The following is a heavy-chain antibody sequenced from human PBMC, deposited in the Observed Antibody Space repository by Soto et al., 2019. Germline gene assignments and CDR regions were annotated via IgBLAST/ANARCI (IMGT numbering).Heavy chain of an antibody. CDR1: GYTFTRYA. CDR3: ARLYYYDTRGYYYVEDY. CDR2: ISAYNGNT. Sequence: ASVKVSCKASGYTFTRYAISWVRQAPGQGLEWMGWISAYNGNTNYAQKLQGRVTMTTDTSTSTAYMELRGLRSDDTAVYYCARLYYYDTRGYYYVEDYWGQGTLVTVYS. J-gene: IGHJ4*02. V-gene: IGHV1-18*01. D-gene: IGHD3-22*01.